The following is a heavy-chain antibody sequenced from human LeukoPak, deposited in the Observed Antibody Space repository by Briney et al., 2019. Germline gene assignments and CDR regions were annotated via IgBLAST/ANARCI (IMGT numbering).Heavy chain of an antibody. J-gene: IGHJ3*02. D-gene: IGHD3-22*01. CDR2: INPNSGGT. CDR1: GYTFTCYY. Sequence: ASVKVSCKASGYTFTCYYMHWVRQAPGQGLEWMGLINPNSGGTNYAQKFQGWVTMTRDTSISTAYMELSRLRSDDTAVYYCAAGYDSSAFDIWGQGTMVTVSS. CDR3: AAGYDSSAFDI. V-gene: IGHV1-2*04.